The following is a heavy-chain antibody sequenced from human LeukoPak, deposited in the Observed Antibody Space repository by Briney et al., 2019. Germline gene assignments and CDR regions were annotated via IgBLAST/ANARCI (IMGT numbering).Heavy chain of an antibody. D-gene: IGHD6-13*01. J-gene: IGHJ3*02. CDR1: GYTFTSYY. V-gene: IGHV1-2*04. CDR3: ARGGIAAAERGGAFDI. CDR2: INPNSGGT. Sequence: ASVKVSCKASGYTFTSYYMHWVRQAPGQGLEWMGWINPNSGGTNYAQKFQGWVTMTRDTSISTAYMELSRLRSDDTAVYYCARGGIAAAERGGAFDIWGQGTMVTVSS.